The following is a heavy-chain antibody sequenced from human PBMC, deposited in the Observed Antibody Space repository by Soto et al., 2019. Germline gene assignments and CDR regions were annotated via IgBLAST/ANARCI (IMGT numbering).Heavy chain of an antibody. V-gene: IGHV1-69*01. D-gene: IGHD2-15*01. CDR2: IIPIFGTA. CDR3: ARDDIVVVVGASGRGYYYGMDV. CDR1: GGTFSSYA. Sequence: QVQLVQSGAEVKKPGSSVKVSCKASGGTFSSYAISWVRQAPGQGLEWMGGIIPIFGTANYDQKFQGRVTITADESTGTGYMELRSLRSEDTAVYYCARDDIVVVVGASGRGYYYGMDVWGQVTTVTGSS. J-gene: IGHJ6*02.